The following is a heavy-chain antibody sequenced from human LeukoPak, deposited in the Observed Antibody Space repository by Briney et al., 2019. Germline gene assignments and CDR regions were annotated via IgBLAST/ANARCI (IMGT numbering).Heavy chain of an antibody. V-gene: IGHV4-4*07. Sequence: SETLSLTCTVSGGSISSYYWSWIRQPAGKGLEWIGRIYTSGSTNYNPSLKSRVTISVDTSKNQFSLKLSSVTAADTAVYYCARGGYSNYGEHFDYWGQGTLVTVSS. D-gene: IGHD4-11*01. CDR3: ARGGYSNYGEHFDY. CDR1: GGSISSYY. CDR2: IYTSGST. J-gene: IGHJ4*02.